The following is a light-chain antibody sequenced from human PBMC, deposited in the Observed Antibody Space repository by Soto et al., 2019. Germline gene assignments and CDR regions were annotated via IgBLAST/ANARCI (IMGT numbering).Light chain of an antibody. V-gene: IGLV1-44*01. CDR3: AAWDDSLNGLV. CDR2: NNN. Sequence: QSVLTQPPSASGTPGQRVTISCSGSSSNIGSNTVNWYQQLPGTAHKLLIYNNNQRPSGVPDRFSGSKSGTSASLANSGLQSEEEADYYCAAWDDSLNGLVFGTGTKVTVL. CDR1: SSNIGSNT. J-gene: IGLJ1*01.